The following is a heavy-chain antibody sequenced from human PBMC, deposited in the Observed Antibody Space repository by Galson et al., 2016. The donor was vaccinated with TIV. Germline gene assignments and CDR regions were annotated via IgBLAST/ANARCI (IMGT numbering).Heavy chain of an antibody. V-gene: IGHV1-3*01. J-gene: IGHJ6*02. CDR1: GGPFRSYA. D-gene: IGHD4-11*01. CDR3: ARGSRYSKGNYYYFGMDV. Sequence: SVKVSCKGSGGPFRSYAISWVRQAPGQRLEWMGWINAGNGNTKYSQKFQGRVTITRDTSASTAYLELSSLRSEDTAVYYCARGSRYSKGNYYYFGMDVWGQGTTVTVSS. CDR2: INAGNGNT.